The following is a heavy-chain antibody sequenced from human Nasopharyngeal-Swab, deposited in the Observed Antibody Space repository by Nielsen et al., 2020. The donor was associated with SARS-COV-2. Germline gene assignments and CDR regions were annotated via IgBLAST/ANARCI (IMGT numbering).Heavy chain of an antibody. CDR3: ARDATGDEYFDY. CDR2: MNPKSGVT. V-gene: IGHV1-2*02. D-gene: IGHD7-27*01. Sequence: ASVKVSCKASANTFTGSYIHWVRQAPGQGLEWMGWMNPKSGVTSYAQKFQGRVTMTWDTSTSTAYMELSRLRSDDTAAYYCARDATGDEYFDYWGQGTLVTVSS. J-gene: IGHJ4*02. CDR1: ANTFTGSY.